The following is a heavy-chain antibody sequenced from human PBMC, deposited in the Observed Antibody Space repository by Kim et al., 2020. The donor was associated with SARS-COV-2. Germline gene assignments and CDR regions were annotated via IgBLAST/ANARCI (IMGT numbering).Heavy chain of an antibody. J-gene: IGHJ6*02. D-gene: IGHD3-3*01. Sequence: SPSLKSRVTISVDTSKNQFSLKLSSVTAADTAVYYCARAVTTYYYYGMDVWGQGTTVTVSS. V-gene: IGHV4-31*02. CDR3: ARAVTTYYYYGMDV.